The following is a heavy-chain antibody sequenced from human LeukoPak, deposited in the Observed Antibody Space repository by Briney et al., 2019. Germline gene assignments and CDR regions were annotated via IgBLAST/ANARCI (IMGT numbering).Heavy chain of an antibody. CDR3: ARANWNSTHASRGFRSPPLVYFDY. D-gene: IGHD1-7*01. J-gene: IGHJ4*02. CDR2: TYYMSKWYN. CDR1: GDTIYSNIVA. Sequence: SQTLSLTCAISGDTIYSNIVAWNWIRQSPSKGLEWLGRTYYMSKWYNDYGVSVKSRITINPDTSKNQFSLQLNSVTPEDTAVYYCARANWNSTHASRGFRSPPLVYFDYWGQGTLVTVSS. V-gene: IGHV6-1*01.